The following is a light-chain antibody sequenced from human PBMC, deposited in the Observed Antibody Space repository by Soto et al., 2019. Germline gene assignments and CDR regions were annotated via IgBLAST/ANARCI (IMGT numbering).Light chain of an antibody. Sequence: QSVLTQPPSVSGAPGQRVTISCTGSSSNIGAGYDVHWYQQLPGTAPKLLIYGNSNRPSGVPDRFYGSKSGPSASLAITGLQAEDEADYYCQSYDSSVSKVVFGGGTMLTVL. CDR2: GNS. CDR1: SSNIGAGYD. CDR3: QSYDSSVSKVV. V-gene: IGLV1-40*01. J-gene: IGLJ2*01.